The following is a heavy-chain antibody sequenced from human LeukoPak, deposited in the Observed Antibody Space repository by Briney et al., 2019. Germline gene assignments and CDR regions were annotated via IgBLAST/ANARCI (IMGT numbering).Heavy chain of an antibody. CDR1: GFTFSSYA. CDR2: ISYDGSNK. V-gene: IGHV3-30-3*01. CDR3: ARGGGTTGEALGY. D-gene: IGHD4-17*01. J-gene: IGHJ4*02. Sequence: TGGSLRLSCAASGFTFSSYAMHWVRQAPGKGLEWVAVISYDGSNKYYADSVKGRFTISRDNSKNTLYLQMNSLRAEDTAVYYCARGGGTTGEALGYWGQGTLVTVSS.